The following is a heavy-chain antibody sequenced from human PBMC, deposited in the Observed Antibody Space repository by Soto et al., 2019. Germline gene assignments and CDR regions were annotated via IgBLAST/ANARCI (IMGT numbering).Heavy chain of an antibody. D-gene: IGHD3-22*01. J-gene: IGHJ1*01. V-gene: IGHV4-34*01. CDR3: ARHYYDSSGYLFQH. CDR2: INHSGST. Sequence: QVQLQQWGAGLLKPSETLSLTCAVYGGSFSGYYWSWIRQPPGKGLEWIGEINHSGSTNYNPSLKGRVTISVDTSKHQFSLKLSSVTAADTAVYYCARHYYDSSGYLFQHWGQGTLVTVSS. CDR1: GGSFSGYY.